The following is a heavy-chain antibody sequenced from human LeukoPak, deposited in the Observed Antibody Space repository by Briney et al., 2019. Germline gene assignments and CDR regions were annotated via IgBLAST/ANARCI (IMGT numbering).Heavy chain of an antibody. CDR1: GFIYMNYG. J-gene: IGHJ4*02. CDR3: ARGYDFWSGYSFDY. D-gene: IGHD3-3*01. V-gene: IGHV3-23*01. CDR2: FCGRTGST. Sequence: PGGSLRLYCAASGFIYMNYGMSWVRQAPGKGLEWVSAFCGRTGSTYYADSVKGRFTISRDNPKNTLYLQMNSQRGEDTAVYYCARGYDFWSGYSFDYWGQGALVTVSS.